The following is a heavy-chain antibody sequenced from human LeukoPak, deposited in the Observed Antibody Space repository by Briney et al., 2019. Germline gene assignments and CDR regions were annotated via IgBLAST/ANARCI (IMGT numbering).Heavy chain of an antibody. CDR3: ARRSSSWYFDY. V-gene: IGHV4-4*02. Sequence: SGTLSLTCAVSGGSISNSNWWSWVRQPPGKGLVWIGQIYHSGSTNYNPSLKSRVTISVDTSKNQFSLKVSSVTAADTAVYYCARRSSSWYFDYWGQGTLVTVSS. D-gene: IGHD6-13*01. J-gene: IGHJ4*02. CDR2: IYHSGST. CDR1: GGSISNSNW.